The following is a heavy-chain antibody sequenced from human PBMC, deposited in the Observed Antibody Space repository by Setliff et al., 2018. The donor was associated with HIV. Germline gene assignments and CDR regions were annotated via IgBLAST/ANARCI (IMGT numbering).Heavy chain of an antibody. CDR2: ISAYNGNT. D-gene: IGHD3-10*01. V-gene: IGHV1-18*01. J-gene: IGHJ4*02. CDR1: GYTFFNYG. Sequence: GASVKVSCKAFGYTFFNYGISWVRQAPGQGLEWMGWISAYNGNTNYPQKLQDRVTMTTDTSTSTAYMELRSLRSDDTAVYYCARDGYYYGSGSYSSFDYWGQGTLVTVSS. CDR3: ARDGYYYGSGSYSSFDY.